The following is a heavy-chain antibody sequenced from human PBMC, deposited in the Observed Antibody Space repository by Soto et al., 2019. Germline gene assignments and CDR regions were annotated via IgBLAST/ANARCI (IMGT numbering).Heavy chain of an antibody. Sequence: PSETQSLTCTVSGGSINSSSSYWAWIRQPPGKGLEWTGRKYYSGTSYSNPSLKSRLSMSVDTSKNQFALRLNSVTAADTAVYYCARLQRRWLNDDYWGQGTLVSVSS. CDR2: KYYSGTS. CDR3: ARLQRRWLNDDY. J-gene: IGHJ4*02. V-gene: IGHV4-39*01. CDR1: GGSINSSSSY. D-gene: IGHD5-12*01.